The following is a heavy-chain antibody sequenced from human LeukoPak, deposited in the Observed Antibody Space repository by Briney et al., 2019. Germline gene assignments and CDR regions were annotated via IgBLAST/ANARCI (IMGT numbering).Heavy chain of an antibody. CDR1: GGSISTYS. V-gene: IGHV4-59*01. CDR3: ARVRLVGYDILTGYYSFDY. D-gene: IGHD3-9*01. CDR2: IYYSGNT. Sequence: PSETLSLTCTVSGGSISTYSWSWIRQPSGKGLEWIGYIYYSGNTNYNPSLKSRVTISVDTSKNQFSLKLSSVTAADTAVYYCARVRLVGYDILTGYYSFDYWGQGTLVTVSS. J-gene: IGHJ4*02.